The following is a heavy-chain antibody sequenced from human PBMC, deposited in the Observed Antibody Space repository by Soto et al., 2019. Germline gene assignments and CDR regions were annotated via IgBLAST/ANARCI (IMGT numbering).Heavy chain of an antibody. Sequence: QLQLVQSGAEVKKPGASVKVTCATSANSLTAYYIHWVRQAPGQGLEWVGWINPISGGTNYAQKFQGWVTMTRDTSINTAYMELSRLKSADTAVYYCATSTLFRRGNSVGMDVWGQGTTVIVSS. V-gene: IGHV1-2*04. CDR3: ATSTLFRRGNSVGMDV. CDR1: ANSLTAYY. J-gene: IGHJ6*02. CDR2: INPISGGT. D-gene: IGHD4-4*01.